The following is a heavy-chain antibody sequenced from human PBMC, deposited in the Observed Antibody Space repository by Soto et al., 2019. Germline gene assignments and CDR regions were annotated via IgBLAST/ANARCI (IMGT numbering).Heavy chain of an antibody. CDR3: AKDHGVEYFYH. Sequence: EVQLLESVGGLVQPGGSLRLSCAASGFTFSSYAMSWVRQAPGKGLEWVSAISGSGGSTYYPDSVKGRITISRHNSNNARYLQMHILGTAAMAVSYCAKDHGVEYFYHLGQGTL. V-gene: IGHV3-23*01. CDR2: ISGSGGST. D-gene: IGHD4-17*01. CDR1: GFTFSSYA. J-gene: IGHJ4*02.